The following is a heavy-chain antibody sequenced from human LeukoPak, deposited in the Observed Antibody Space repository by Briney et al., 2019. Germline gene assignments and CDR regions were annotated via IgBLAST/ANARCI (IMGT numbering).Heavy chain of an antibody. CDR1: GFTFSSFW. V-gene: IGHV3-74*01. D-gene: IGHD6-13*01. CDR2: INSDGSST. J-gene: IGHJ3*01. CDR3: RGRIAAAGYAFDV. Sequence: GGSLRLSCAASGFTFSSFWMHWVRQAPGKGLVWVSRINSDGSSTSYADSVKGRFTISRDNAKNTLYLHMNSLKAEDTAVYYCRGRIAAAGYAFDVWGQGTMVTVSS.